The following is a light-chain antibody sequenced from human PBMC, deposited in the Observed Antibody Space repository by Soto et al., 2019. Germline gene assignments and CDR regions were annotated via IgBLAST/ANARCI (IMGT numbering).Light chain of an antibody. Sequence: EIVMTQSPATLSVSQGERATLSCRASQSVSSNLAWYQQKPGQAPRLLIYGASTRATGIPARFSGSGSGTEFTLTISSLQSEDFAVYYCQQYNNWLRRTFGQGTKVDIK. J-gene: IGKJ1*01. V-gene: IGKV3-15*01. CDR1: QSVSSN. CDR3: QQYNNWLRRT. CDR2: GAS.